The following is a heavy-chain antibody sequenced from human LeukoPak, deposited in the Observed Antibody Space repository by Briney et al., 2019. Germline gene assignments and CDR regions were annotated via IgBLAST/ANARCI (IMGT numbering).Heavy chain of an antibody. V-gene: IGHV4-34*01. CDR3: ARGQATYYYDTRGNWFDP. CDR2: INQSGRT. D-gene: IGHD3-22*01. CDR1: GGSFSGYY. Sequence: SETLSLTCGVYGGSFSGYYWSWIRQPPGKGLEWIGEINQSGRTNYNPSLKSRVTISIDKAKNQFSMKLSSVTGAYTAVYYCARGQATYYYDTRGNWFDPWGQGTLVTVSS. J-gene: IGHJ5*02.